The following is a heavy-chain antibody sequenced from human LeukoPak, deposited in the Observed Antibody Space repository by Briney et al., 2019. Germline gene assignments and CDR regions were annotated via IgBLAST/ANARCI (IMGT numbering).Heavy chain of an antibody. CDR2: ISSSSSYI. CDR3: ARVSLQRWLQLPPSYFDY. D-gene: IGHD5-24*01. V-gene: IGHV3-21*01. CDR1: GFTFSGYS. Sequence: PGGSLRLSCVASGFTFSGYSMNWVCQAPGKGLEWVSSISSSSSYIYYADSVKGRFTISRDNAKNSLYLQMNSLRAEDTAVYYCARVSLQRWLQLPPSYFDYWGQGTLVTVSS. J-gene: IGHJ4*02.